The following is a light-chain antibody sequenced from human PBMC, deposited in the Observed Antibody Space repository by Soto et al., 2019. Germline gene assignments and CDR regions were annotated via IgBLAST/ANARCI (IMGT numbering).Light chain of an antibody. CDR3: SSYTGSGTDV. CDR2: GVS. CDR1: TSDVGGYNY. V-gene: IGLV2-14*01. Sequence: QSVLTQPASVSGSPGQSITISCSGTTSDVGGYNYVSWYQQHPGKAPKLMIYGVSNRPSGVSNRFSGSKSGNTASLTISGLQAEDEADYYCSSYTGSGTDVFGSGTKLTVL. J-gene: IGLJ1*01.